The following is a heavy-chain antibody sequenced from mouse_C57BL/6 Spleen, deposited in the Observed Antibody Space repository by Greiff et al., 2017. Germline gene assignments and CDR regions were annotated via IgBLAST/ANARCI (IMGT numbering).Heavy chain of an antibody. CDR2: ISDGGSYT. CDR1: GFTFSSYA. V-gene: IGHV5-4*03. D-gene: IGHD1-1*01. Sequence: EVKVVESGGGLVKPGGSLKLSCAASGFTFSSYAMSWVRQTPEKRLEWVATISDGGSYTYYPDNVKGRFTITRDNAKNNLYLQMSRLKSEDTAMYYCARASFITTVVGGDFDYWGQGTTLTVSS. J-gene: IGHJ2*01. CDR3: ARASFITTVVGGDFDY.